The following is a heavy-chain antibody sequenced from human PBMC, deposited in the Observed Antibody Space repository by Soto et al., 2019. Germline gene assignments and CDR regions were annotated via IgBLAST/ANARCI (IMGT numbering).Heavy chain of an antibody. CDR3: ARDHDYGDYTLYYYYGMDV. D-gene: IGHD4-17*01. J-gene: IGHJ6*02. CDR2: ISSSSSYT. V-gene: IGHV3-11*06. Sequence: GGSLRLSCAASGFTFSDYYMSWIRQAPGKGLEWVSYISSSSSYTNYADSVKGRFTISRDNAKNSLYLQMNSLRDEDTAVYYCARDHDYGDYTLYYYYGMDVWGQGTTVTVSS. CDR1: GFTFSDYY.